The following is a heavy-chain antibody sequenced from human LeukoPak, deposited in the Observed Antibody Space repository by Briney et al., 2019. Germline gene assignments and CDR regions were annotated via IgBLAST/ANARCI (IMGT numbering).Heavy chain of an antibody. D-gene: IGHD3-10*01. CDR2: IYYSGST. V-gene: IGHV4-59*01. J-gene: IGHJ4*02. CDR3: ARGKEVITMLRGLKPGYYFDY. Sequence: SETLSLTCTASGGSISSYHWSWIRQPPGKGLECIGFIYYSGSTNYNPSLKSRVTISVDTSKNQFSLKLSSVTAADTAVYYCARGKEVITMLRGLKPGYYFDYWGQGTLVTVSS. CDR1: GGSISSYH.